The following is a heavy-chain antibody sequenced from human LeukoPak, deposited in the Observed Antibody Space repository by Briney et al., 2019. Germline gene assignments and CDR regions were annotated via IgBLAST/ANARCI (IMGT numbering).Heavy chain of an antibody. CDR2: ISSSSSYI. D-gene: IGHD6-6*01. CDR1: GFTFSSYS. CDR3: ARERYSRSSYDAFDM. J-gene: IGHJ3*02. Sequence: GGSLRLSCAASGFTFSSYSMNWVRQAPGKGLESVSSISSSSSYIYYADSVKGRFTISRDNAKNSLSLQMSSLRAEDTAVYYCARERYSRSSYDAFDMWGQGTMVTVSS. V-gene: IGHV3-21*01.